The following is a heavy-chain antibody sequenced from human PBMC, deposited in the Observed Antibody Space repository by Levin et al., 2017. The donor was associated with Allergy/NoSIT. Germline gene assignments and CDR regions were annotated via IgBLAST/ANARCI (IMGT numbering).Heavy chain of an antibody. CDR2: IYYSGST. CDR3: ARVRGSGSYHFY. Sequence: ESLKISCTVSGGSISSSSYYWGWIRQPPGKGLEWIGSIYYSGSTYYNPSLKSRVTISVDTSKNQFSLKLSSVTAADTAVYYCARVRGSGSYHFYWGQGTLVTVSS. CDR1: GGSISSSSYY. D-gene: IGHD3-10*01. V-gene: IGHV4-39*01. J-gene: IGHJ4*02.